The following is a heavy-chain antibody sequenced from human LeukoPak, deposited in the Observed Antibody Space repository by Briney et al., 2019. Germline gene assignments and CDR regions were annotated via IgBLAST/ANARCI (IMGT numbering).Heavy chain of an antibody. CDR3: AKDRFHSSWSDY. CDR1: GFTFSSYA. Sequence: GGSLRLSCAASGFTFSSYAMSWVRQAPGKGLEWVSLISGSGDKTYYADSVKGRFTISRDNSKNTLYLQMNSLRAEDTAVYYCAKDRFHSSWSDYWGQGTLVTVSS. J-gene: IGHJ4*02. D-gene: IGHD6-13*01. V-gene: IGHV3-23*01. CDR2: ISGSGDKT.